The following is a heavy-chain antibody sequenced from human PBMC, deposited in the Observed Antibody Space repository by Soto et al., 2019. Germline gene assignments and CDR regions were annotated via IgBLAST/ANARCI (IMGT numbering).Heavy chain of an antibody. CDR1: GYTFTSYD. D-gene: IGHD1-26*01. J-gene: IGHJ4*02. Sequence: ASVKVSCKASGYTFTSYDINWVRQATGQGLEWMGWMNPNSGNTGYAQKFQGRVTMTRNTSISTAYMELSSLRSEDTAVYYCARGWGWGLLPRSYYFDYWGQGTLVTVSS. CDR3: ARGWGWGLLPRSYYFDY. V-gene: IGHV1-8*01. CDR2: MNPNSGNT.